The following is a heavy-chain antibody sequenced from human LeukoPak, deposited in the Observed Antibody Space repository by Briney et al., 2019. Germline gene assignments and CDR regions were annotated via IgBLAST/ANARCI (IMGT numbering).Heavy chain of an antibody. CDR2: INPSGGST. CDR1: GDTFTSYY. V-gene: IGHV1-46*01. CDR3: ARDNSMHERGWWFDP. J-gene: IGHJ5*02. D-gene: IGHD4-23*01. Sequence: ASVKVSCKASGDTFTSYYMHWVRQAPGQGLEWMGIINPSGGSTSYAQKFQGRVTMTRDMSTSTVYMELSSLRSEDTAVYYCARDNSMHERGWWFDPWGQGTLVTVSS.